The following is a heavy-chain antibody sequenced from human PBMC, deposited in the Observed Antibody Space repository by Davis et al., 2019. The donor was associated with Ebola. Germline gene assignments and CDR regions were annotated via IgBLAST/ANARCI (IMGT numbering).Heavy chain of an antibody. CDR3: AREGIAARFDY. CDR2: INHSGST. Sequence: PSETLSLTCAVYGGSFSGYYWSWIRQPPGKGLEWIGEINHSGSTNYNPSLKSRVTISVDTSKNQFSLKLSSVTAADTAVYYCAREGIAARFDYWGQGTLVTVSS. D-gene: IGHD6-6*01. CDR1: GGSFSGYY. V-gene: IGHV4-34*01. J-gene: IGHJ4*02.